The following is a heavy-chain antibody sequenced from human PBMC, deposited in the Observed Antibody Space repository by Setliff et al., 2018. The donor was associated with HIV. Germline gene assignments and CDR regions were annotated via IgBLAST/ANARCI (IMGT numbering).Heavy chain of an antibody. CDR1: GASANYNT. D-gene: IGHD2-2*01. CDR2: IYNSVTT. Sequence: KPSETLSLTCSVSGASANYNTWSWIRQAPGKGLQWIGFIYNSVTTNYNPSLKSRATISLDTSKNQFSLKLTSVTAADTAVYYCARGGTSSNWFGPWGQGTLVTVSS. CDR3: ARGGTSSNWFGP. J-gene: IGHJ5*02. V-gene: IGHV4-59*02.